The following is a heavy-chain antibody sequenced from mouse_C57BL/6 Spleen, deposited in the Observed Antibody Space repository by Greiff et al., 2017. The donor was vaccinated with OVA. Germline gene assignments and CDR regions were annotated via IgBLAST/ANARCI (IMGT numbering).Heavy chain of an antibody. J-gene: IGHJ2*01. D-gene: IGHD2-3*01. CDR2: ISDGGSYT. CDR1: GFTFSSYA. CDR3: ARRKGWVTTGVSYVDY. V-gene: IGHV5-4*01. Sequence: EVQLVESGGGLVKPGGSLKLSCAASGFTFSSYAMSWVRQTPEKRLEWVATISDGGSYTYYPDNVKGRFTISRDNAKTKLYQQMSHLKSEDTAMYYCARRKGWVTTGVSYVDYWGQGTTLTVSS.